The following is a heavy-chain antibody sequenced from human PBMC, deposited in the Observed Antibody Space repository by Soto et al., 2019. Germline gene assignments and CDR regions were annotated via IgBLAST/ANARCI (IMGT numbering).Heavy chain of an antibody. Sequence: ASVKVSCKASGYVFIGYGISWVRQAPGQGLEWMGWISRHNGNTNYAQKFQGRVTMTTDASTSTAYMELRSLRSDDTAVYYCARDLDGSGSYYTDYWGQGTLVTVSS. CDR3: ARDLDGSGSYYTDY. D-gene: IGHD3-10*01. J-gene: IGHJ4*02. V-gene: IGHV1-18*01. CDR2: ISRHNGNT. CDR1: GYVFIGYG.